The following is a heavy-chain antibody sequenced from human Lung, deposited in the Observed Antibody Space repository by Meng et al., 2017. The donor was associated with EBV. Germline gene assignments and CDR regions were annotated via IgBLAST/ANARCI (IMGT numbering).Heavy chain of an antibody. J-gene: IGHJ4*02. CDR3: ARGGTSSAPFDY. Sequence: VQLQQWGAGLLKPSETLCLTCGVSGRSFSSSYWSWIRQPPGKGLEWIGQINYSGITNYNPSLKSRVTISVDTSKNQFSLSLNSVTAADTAVYYRARGGTSSAPFDYWGQGTLVTVSS. CDR2: INYSGIT. D-gene: IGHD2-2*01. V-gene: IGHV4-34*01. CDR1: GRSFSSSY.